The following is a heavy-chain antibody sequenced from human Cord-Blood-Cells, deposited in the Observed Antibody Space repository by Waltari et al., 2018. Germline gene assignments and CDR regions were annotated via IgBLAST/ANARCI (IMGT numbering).Heavy chain of an antibody. D-gene: IGHD6-13*01. CDR2: IYYSGST. V-gene: IGHV4-59*01. CDR1: GGSISSYS. Sequence: QVQLQESGPGLVKPSETLSLTCTVSGGSISSYSWRWIRQPPGKGLEWIGYIYYSGSTNYNPSLKSRVTISVDTSKNQFSLKLSSVTAADTAVYYCARGYSSSWYWFDPWGQGTLVTVSS. CDR3: ARGYSSSWYWFDP. J-gene: IGHJ5*02.